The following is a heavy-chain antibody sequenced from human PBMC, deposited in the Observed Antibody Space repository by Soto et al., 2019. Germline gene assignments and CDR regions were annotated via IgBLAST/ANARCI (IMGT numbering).Heavy chain of an antibody. Sequence: QVQLVESGGGVVQPGRSLRLSCAASGFTFSSYAMHWVRQAPGKGLGWVAVISYDGSNKYYADSVKGRFTISRDNSKNTLYLQMNSLRAEDTAVYYCARASGYSGALDYWGQGTLVTVSS. CDR3: ARASGYSGALDY. V-gene: IGHV3-30-3*01. CDR1: GFTFSSYA. D-gene: IGHD5-12*01. CDR2: ISYDGSNK. J-gene: IGHJ4*02.